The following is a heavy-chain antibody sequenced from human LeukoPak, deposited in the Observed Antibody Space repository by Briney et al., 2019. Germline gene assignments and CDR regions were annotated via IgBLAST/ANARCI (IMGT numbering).Heavy chain of an antibody. Sequence: SVKVSCKASGGTFSSYAISWVRQAPGQGLEWMGGIIPILGTANYAQKFQGRVTITADESTSTAYMELSSLRSEDTAVYYCASPNYDFWSGYPAYYYGMDVWGQGTTVTVSS. J-gene: IGHJ6*02. CDR1: GGTFSSYA. CDR2: IIPILGTA. CDR3: ASPNYDFWSGYPAYYYGMDV. D-gene: IGHD3-3*01. V-gene: IGHV1-69*13.